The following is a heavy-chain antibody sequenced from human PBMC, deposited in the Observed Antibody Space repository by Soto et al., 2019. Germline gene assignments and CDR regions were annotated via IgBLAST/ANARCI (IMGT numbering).Heavy chain of an antibody. Sequence: QVQLQESGPGLVKPSETLSLTCTVSGASISSNIYYWGWIRQPPGKGLEWIGSIYYTGNTFYNSSLKSRDTLSVDTSENQFSVRPFSVTAADTAVYYFARHSHEDHSDPNWFDPWGQGTLVTVSS. CDR3: ARHSHEDHSDPNWFDP. CDR2: IYYTGNT. D-gene: IGHD4-17*01. CDR1: GASISSNIYY. V-gene: IGHV4-39*01. J-gene: IGHJ5*02.